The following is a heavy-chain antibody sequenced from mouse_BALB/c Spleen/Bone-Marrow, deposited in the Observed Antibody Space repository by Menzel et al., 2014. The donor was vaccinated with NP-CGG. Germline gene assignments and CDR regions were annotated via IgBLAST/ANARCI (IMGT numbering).Heavy chain of an antibody. V-gene: IGHV1S34*01. CDR2: ISCYNGAT. D-gene: IGHD2-4*01. J-gene: IGHJ4*01. CDR1: GYSFTGYY. CDR3: ARLRGDYDGYAMDY. Sequence: LVKTGASVKISCKASGYSFTGYYMHWVKQSHGKSLEWIGYISCYNGATSYNQKFKGKATSTVDTSSSTAYMQFNSLTSEDSAVYYCARLRGDYDGYAMDYWGQGTSVTVSS.